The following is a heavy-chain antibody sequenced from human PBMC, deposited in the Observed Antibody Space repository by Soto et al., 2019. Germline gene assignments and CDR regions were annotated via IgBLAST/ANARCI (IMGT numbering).Heavy chain of an antibody. CDR3: ARDVTGDYPPEFDY. D-gene: IGHD4-17*01. CDR2: IYYSGST. Sequence: SETLSLTCTVSGGYVSSYCCSWIRQSPGKGLEWIGYIYYSGSTNYNPSLKSRVTISVDTSKNQFSLKLSSVTAADTAVYYCARDVTGDYPPEFDYWGQGTLVTVSS. V-gene: IGHV4-59*02. J-gene: IGHJ4*02. CDR1: GGYVSSYC.